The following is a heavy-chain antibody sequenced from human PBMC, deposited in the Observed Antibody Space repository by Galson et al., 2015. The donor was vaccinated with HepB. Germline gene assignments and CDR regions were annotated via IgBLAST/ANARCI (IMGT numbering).Heavy chain of an antibody. CDR2: ISYDGSNK. V-gene: IGHV3-30-3*01. D-gene: IGHD1-26*01. CDR1: GFTFSSYA. CDR3: ARDLSGSYDGMDV. J-gene: IGHJ6*02. Sequence: SLRLSCAASGFTFSSYAMHWVRQAPGKGLEWVAVISYDGSNKYYADSVKGRFTISRDNSKNTLYLQMNSLRVEDTAVYYCARDLSGSYDGMDVWGQGTTVTVSS.